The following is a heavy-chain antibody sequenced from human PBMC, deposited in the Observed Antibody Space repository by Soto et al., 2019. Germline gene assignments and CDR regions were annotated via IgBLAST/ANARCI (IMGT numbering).Heavy chain of an antibody. J-gene: IGHJ6*02. D-gene: IGHD6-13*01. CDR3: ARVGVAAAANYYYYYGMDV. Sequence: GGSLRLSCAASGFTFSSYGMHWVRQAPGKGLEWVAVIWYDGSNKYYADSVKGRFTISRDNSKNTLYLQMNSLRAEDTAVYYCARVGVAAAANYYYYYGMDVWGQGTTVTVSS. V-gene: IGHV3-33*01. CDR1: GFTFSSYG. CDR2: IWYDGSNK.